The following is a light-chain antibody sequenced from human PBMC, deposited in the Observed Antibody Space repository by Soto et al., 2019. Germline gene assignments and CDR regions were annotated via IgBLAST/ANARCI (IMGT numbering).Light chain of an antibody. CDR2: NNN. V-gene: IGLV1-44*01. Sequence: QPVLTQPPSASGTPGQRVTIACSGSSSNIGSTTVKWYQQLPGTAPKLLIYNNNQRPSEVPDRFSGSKSGTSASLAISGLQSEDEADYYCAAWDDSLNGVVFGGGTKLTVL. CDR3: AAWDDSLNGVV. J-gene: IGLJ3*02. CDR1: SSNIGSTT.